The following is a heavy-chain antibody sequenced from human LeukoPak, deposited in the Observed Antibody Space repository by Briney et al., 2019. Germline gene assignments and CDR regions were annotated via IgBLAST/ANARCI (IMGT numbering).Heavy chain of an antibody. CDR1: GGSISSYY. D-gene: IGHD6-19*01. CDR2: IYYSGST. CDR3: ARFPPGIAVAGHNDY. J-gene: IGHJ4*02. V-gene: IGHV4-59*01. Sequence: SETLSLTCTVSGGSISSYYWSWIRQPPGKGLEWIGYIYYSGSTNYNPSLKSRVTISVDTSKNQFSLKLSSVTAADTAVYYCARFPPGIAVAGHNDYWGQGTLVIVSS.